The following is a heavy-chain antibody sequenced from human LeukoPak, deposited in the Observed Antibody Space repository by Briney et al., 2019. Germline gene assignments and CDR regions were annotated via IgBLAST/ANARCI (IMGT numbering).Heavy chain of an antibody. J-gene: IGHJ6*03. CDR2: INHSGST. V-gene: IGHV4-34*01. CDR1: GGSFSGYY. CDR3: ARGGDDYGDSPIGPYYYYYYMDV. Sequence: SETLSLTCAVYGGSFSGYYWSWIRQPPGKGLEWIGEINHSGSTNYNPSLKSRVTISVDTSKNQFSLKLSSVTAADTAVYYCARGGDDYGDSPIGPYYYYYYMDVWGKGTTVTVSS. D-gene: IGHD4-17*01.